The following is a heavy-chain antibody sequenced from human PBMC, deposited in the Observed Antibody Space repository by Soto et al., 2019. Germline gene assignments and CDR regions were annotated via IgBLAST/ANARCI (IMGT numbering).Heavy chain of an antibody. V-gene: IGHV4-30-4*01. CDR3: ARRAVVAVTGSLDNWLDP. J-gene: IGHJ5*02. Sequence: SETLSLTCTVSGGSISSVNYYWSWIRQPPGKGLEWIGYIYYSGSTYYNPSLKSRVTISVDTSKNQFSLKLSSVTAADTAVYYCARRAVVAVTGSLDNWLDPWGQGILVTVSS. CDR2: IYYSGST. CDR1: GGSISSVNYY. D-gene: IGHD2-21*01.